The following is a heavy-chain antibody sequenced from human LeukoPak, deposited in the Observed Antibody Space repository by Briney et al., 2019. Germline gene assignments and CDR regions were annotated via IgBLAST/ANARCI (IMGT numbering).Heavy chain of an antibody. CDR2: IYSGGST. D-gene: IGHD3-16*01. V-gene: IGHV3-66*01. CDR3: ARVVSGIYDYN. Sequence: GGSLRLSCAASGFTVSSNYMTWVRQAPGKGLEWVSVIYSGGSTYYTDSVKGRFTISRDNSRNTVYLQMNSLRAEYTAMYYCARVVSGIYDYNWGQGTLVTVPS. CDR1: GFTVSSNY. J-gene: IGHJ4*02.